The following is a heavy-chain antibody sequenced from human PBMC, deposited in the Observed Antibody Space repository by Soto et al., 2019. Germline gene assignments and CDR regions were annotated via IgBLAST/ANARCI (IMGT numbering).Heavy chain of an antibody. V-gene: IGHV3-11*05. J-gene: IGHJ6*02. CDR1: GFTFRDYY. CDR3: AREYYYTMDV. CDR2: IDSSTKYT. Sequence: QVQLVESGGGLVRPGGSLRLSCEASGFTFRDYYMTWFRQAPGKGLEWLSYIDSSTKYTNYADSVKGRFTISRDNAKNSLYLQMTSLRADDTAVYYCAREYYYTMDVWGQGTVVTVSS.